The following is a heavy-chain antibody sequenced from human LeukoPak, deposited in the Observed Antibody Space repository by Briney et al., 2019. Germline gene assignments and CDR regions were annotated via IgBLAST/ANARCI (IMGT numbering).Heavy chain of an antibody. D-gene: IGHD3-22*01. V-gene: IGHV1-46*01. CDR2: INPSGGST. Sequence: ASVKVSCKASGYTFTSYYMHWVRQAPGQGLEWMGIINPSGGSTSYAQKFQGRVTMTRDMSTSTVYMELSSLRSEDTAVYYCARDLYYYDSSGYPSGGWYFDLWGRGTLVTVSS. J-gene: IGHJ2*01. CDR1: GYTFTSYY. CDR3: ARDLYYYDSSGYPSGGWYFDL.